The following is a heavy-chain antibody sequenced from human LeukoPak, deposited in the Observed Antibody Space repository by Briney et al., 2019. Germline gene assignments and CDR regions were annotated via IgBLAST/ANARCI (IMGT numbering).Heavy chain of an antibody. Sequence: SVKVSCKASGGTFSSYAISWVRQAPGQGLEWMGRIIPILGIANYAQKLQGRVTTTADKSTSTAYMELSSLRSEDTAVYYCARDLTEFCGGDCYSYWGQGTLVTVSS. D-gene: IGHD2-21*02. CDR3: ARDLTEFCGGDCYSY. J-gene: IGHJ4*02. CDR1: GGTFSSYA. V-gene: IGHV1-69*04. CDR2: IIPILGIA.